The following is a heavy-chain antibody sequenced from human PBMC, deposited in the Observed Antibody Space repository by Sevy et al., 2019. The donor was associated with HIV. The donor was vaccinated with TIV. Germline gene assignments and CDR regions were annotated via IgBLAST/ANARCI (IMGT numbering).Heavy chain of an antibody. CDR1: GFTFSSYA. D-gene: IGHD3-3*02. Sequence: GGSLRLSCAASGFTFSSYAMSWVRQAPGKGLEWVSAISGSGGSTSYSDSVKGRFTISRDNSKNTLYLQMNSLRAEDTSVYYCATPGGHFWSGRDLDYWGQGTLVTVSS. V-gene: IGHV3-23*01. CDR2: ISGSGGST. J-gene: IGHJ4*02. CDR3: ATPGGHFWSGRDLDY.